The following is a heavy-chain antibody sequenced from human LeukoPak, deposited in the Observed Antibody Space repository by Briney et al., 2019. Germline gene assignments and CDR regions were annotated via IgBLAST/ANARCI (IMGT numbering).Heavy chain of an antibody. V-gene: IGHV3-30*18. J-gene: IGHJ4*02. CDR1: GFTFSSYG. CDR3: AKDRSSGDFDY. CDR2: ISYDGSNK. D-gene: IGHD6-25*01. Sequence: GRSLRLSCAASGFTFSSYGMHWVRQAPGKGLEWVAVISYDGSNKYYADSVKGRFTISRDNSKSTLYLQMNSLRAEDTAVYYCAKDRSSGDFDYWGQGTLVTVSS.